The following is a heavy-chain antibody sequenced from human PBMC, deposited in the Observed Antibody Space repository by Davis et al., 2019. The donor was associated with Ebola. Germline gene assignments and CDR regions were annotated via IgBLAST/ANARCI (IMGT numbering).Heavy chain of an antibody. CDR2: ISGSGGST. CDR1: GFTFNSYA. V-gene: IGHV3-23*01. D-gene: IGHD3-22*01. J-gene: IGHJ4*02. Sequence: PGGSLRLSCAVSGFTFNSYAMSWVRQAPGKGLEWVSAISGSGGSTYYADSVKGRFTISRENSRNTLYLQMNSLRAEDTAVYYCAKKQVEFYYDSALDYWGQGTLVTVSS. CDR3: AKKQVEFYYDSALDY.